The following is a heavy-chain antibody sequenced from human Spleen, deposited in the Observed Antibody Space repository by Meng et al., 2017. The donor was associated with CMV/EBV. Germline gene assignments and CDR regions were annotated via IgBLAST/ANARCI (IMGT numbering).Heavy chain of an antibody. CDR2: ISGSGGNT. D-gene: IGHD2-2*01. J-gene: IGHJ6*02. Sequence: GESLKISCVASGFTFRTYAMTWVRQAPGKGLECVAGISGSGGNTHYAEFLKGRFTVSSDNSKNTLYLQMNSLRAEDTAVYYCTKGHAFYGMDVWGQGTTVTVSS. CDR1: GFTFRTYA. V-gene: IGHV3-23*01. CDR3: TKGHAFYGMDV.